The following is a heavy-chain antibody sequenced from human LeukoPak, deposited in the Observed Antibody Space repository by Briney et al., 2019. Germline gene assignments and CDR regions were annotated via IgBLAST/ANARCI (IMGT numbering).Heavy chain of an antibody. CDR3: ARSHSPRPGIAVAGYGGYFDS. D-gene: IGHD6-19*01. Sequence: GGSLRLSCAASGFTFSSYGMHWVRQAPGKGLEWVAFIRYDGSNKYYADSVKGQSTISRDNSKNTLYLQMNSLRAEDTAVYYCARSHSPRPGIAVAGYGGYFDSWGRGTLVTVSS. J-gene: IGHJ4*02. CDR2: IRYDGSNK. V-gene: IGHV3-30*02. CDR1: GFTFSSYG.